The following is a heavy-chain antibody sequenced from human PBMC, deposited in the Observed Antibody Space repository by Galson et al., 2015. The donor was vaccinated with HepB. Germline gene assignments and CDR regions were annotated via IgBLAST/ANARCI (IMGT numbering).Heavy chain of an antibody. D-gene: IGHD3-3*01. V-gene: IGHV3-30-3*01. J-gene: IGHJ4*02. Sequence: SLRLSCAASGFTFSSYAMHWVRQAPGKGLEWVAVISYDGSNKYYADSVKGRFTISRDNSKNTLYLQMNSLRAEDTAVYYCARGFLEWLFSVDYWGQGTLVTVSS. CDR2: ISYDGSNK. CDR3: ARGFLEWLFSVDY. CDR1: GFTFSSYA.